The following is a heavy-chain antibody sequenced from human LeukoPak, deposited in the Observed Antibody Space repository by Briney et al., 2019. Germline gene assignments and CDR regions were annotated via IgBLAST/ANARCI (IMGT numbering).Heavy chain of an antibody. J-gene: IGHJ3*02. CDR2: IYYSGST. CDR1: GGSISGYY. Sequence: SGPTLVKPSETLSLTCTVSGGSISGYYWNWIRQPPGKGLEWIGYIYYSGSTNYNPSLKSRVTISVDTSKNQFSLKLSSVTAADTAVYYCASYCSSTSCLDAFDIWGQGTMVTVSS. V-gene: IGHV4-59*01. CDR3: ASYCSSTSCLDAFDI. D-gene: IGHD2-2*01.